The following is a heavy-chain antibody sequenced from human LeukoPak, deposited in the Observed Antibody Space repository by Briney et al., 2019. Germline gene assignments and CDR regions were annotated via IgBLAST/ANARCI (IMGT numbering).Heavy chain of an antibody. CDR3: ARDGNFYDSSGPLDY. CDR1: GDTFTNYC. CDR2: IRPSNGDT. Sequence: ASVTVSCKASGDTFTNYCISWVRQAPGQGLEWLGWIRPSNGDTNYAQNLQGRFTMTTDTSTSTAYMELRSLRSDDTAVYYCARDGNFYDSSGPLDYWGQGTLVTVSS. D-gene: IGHD3-22*01. J-gene: IGHJ4*02. V-gene: IGHV1-18*01.